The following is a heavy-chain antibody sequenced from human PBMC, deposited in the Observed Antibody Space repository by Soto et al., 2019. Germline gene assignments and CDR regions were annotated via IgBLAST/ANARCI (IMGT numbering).Heavy chain of an antibody. CDR2: ISAHNGNT. V-gene: IGHV1-18*01. Sequence: QVHLVQSGAEVKKPGASVKVSCKASGYTFTSYGITWVRQAPGQGLEWMGWISAHNGNTDYAQKLQGRVIVTRDTSTSTAYRELRGLRSDDTAVYYCARGRYGDYWGQGALVTVSS. D-gene: IGHD1-1*01. CDR3: ARGRYGDY. J-gene: IGHJ4*02. CDR1: GYTFTSYG.